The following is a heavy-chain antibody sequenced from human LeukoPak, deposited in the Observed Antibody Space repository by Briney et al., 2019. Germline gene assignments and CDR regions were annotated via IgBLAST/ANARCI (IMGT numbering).Heavy chain of an antibody. V-gene: IGHV3-23*01. CDR2: ISGSGGST. Sequence: PGGSLRLSCAASGFTFSNYAMSWVRQAPGKGLEWVSGISGSGGSTYYADSVKGRFTISRDNSKNTLYLQMNSLRAEDTAVYYCAKFHGNYVAYWYFDLWGRGTLVTVSS. CDR3: AKFHGNYVAYWYFDL. J-gene: IGHJ2*01. CDR1: GFTFSNYA. D-gene: IGHD4-17*01.